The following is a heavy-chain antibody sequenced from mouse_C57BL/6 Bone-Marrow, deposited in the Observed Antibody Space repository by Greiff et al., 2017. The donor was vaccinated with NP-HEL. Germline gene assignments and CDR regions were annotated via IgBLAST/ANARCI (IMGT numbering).Heavy chain of an antibody. CDR3: ASPYDYDVAWFSY. J-gene: IGHJ3*01. CDR2: ISSGGSYT. V-gene: IGHV5-6*01. Sequence: EVQRVESGGDLVKPGGSLKLSCAASGFTLSSYGMSWVRQTPDKRLEWVATISSGGSYTYYPDSVKGRFTISRDNAKNTLYLQMSSLKSEDTAMYYCASPYDYDVAWFSYWGQGTLVTVSA. CDR1: GFTLSSYG. D-gene: IGHD2-4*01.